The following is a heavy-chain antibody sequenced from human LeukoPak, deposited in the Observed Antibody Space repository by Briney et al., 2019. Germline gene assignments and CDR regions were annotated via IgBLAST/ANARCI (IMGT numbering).Heavy chain of an antibody. CDR1: GGSISSGDYY. D-gene: IGHD4-23*01. J-gene: IGHJ6*02. Sequence: PSETLSLTCTVSGGSISSGDYYWSWIRQPPGKGLEWIGYIYYSGSTYYNPSLKSRVTISVDTSQNQFSLKLSSVTAADTAVYYCARFLYGANSSGMDVWGQGTTVTVSS. V-gene: IGHV4-30-4*08. CDR2: IYYSGST. CDR3: ARFLYGANSSGMDV.